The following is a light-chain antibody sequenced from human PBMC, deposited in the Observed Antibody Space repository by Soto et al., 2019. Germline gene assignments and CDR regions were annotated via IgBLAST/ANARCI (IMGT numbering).Light chain of an antibody. CDR3: SSYTSSSDVV. V-gene: IGLV2-14*01. Sequence: QSALTQPASVSGSPGKSITISCTGTSSDVGGYNYVSWYQQHPGKAPKLMIYDVSNRPSGVSNRFSGSKSGNTASLTISRLQAEDEADYYCSSYTSSSDVVVGGGTKLTVL. CDR2: DVS. J-gene: IGLJ2*01. CDR1: SSDVGGYNY.